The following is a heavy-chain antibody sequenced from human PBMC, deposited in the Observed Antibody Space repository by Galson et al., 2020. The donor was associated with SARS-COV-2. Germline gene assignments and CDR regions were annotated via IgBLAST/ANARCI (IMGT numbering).Heavy chain of an antibody. CDR1: GYTFTSYD. D-gene: IGHD6-19*01. V-gene: IGHV1-8*01. CDR2: MNPNSGPK. CDR3: ARSDSSGWYFDY. J-gene: IGHJ4*02. Sequence: ASVKVSCKASGYTFTSYDINWVRQATGQGLEWMGWMNPNSGPKGYVERFQGRVTMTRDTSIGTAYMELSSLRSDDTAMYYCARSDSSGWYFDYWGQGTRVTVSS.